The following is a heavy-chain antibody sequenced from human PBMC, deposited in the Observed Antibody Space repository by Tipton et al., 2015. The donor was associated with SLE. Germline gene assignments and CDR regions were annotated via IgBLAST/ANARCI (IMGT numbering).Heavy chain of an antibody. CDR1: GGSISSSSYY. CDR3: ARVGPGITGRGDV. D-gene: IGHD1-20*01. Sequence: TLSLTCTVSGGSISSSSYYWGWIRQPPGKGLEWIGSISYSGNTYYNTSLKSRVTISVDTSKNQFSLKLRFVTAADTAVYYCARVGPGITGRGDVWGQWTTVTVSS. J-gene: IGHJ6*02. V-gene: IGHV4-39*07. CDR2: ISYSGNT.